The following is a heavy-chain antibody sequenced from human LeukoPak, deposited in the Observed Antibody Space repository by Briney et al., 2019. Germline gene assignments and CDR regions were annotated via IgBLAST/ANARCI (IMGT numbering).Heavy chain of an antibody. J-gene: IGHJ4*02. V-gene: IGHV3-49*04. D-gene: IGHD3-10*01. Sequence: GRSLRLSCTASRFTFGDYAMSWVRQAPGKGLEWVGFIRSKAYGGTTEYAASVKGRFTILRDDSKSIAYLQMNSLKTEDTAVYYCTRDLPYYHGSGSYAFDYWGQGTLVTVSS. CDR2: IRSKAYGGTT. CDR3: TRDLPYYHGSGSYAFDY. CDR1: RFTFGDYA.